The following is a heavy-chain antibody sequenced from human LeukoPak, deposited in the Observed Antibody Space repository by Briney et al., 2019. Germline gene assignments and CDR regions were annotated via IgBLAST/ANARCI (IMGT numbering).Heavy chain of an antibody. Sequence: PSETLSLTCTVSGGSISSSSYYWGWIRQPPGNGLEWIGSIYYSGSTYYNPSLKSRVTISVDTSKNQFSLQLSSVTAADTAVYYWGGGGGGVATQGFDYWGQGTLVTVSS. D-gene: IGHD5-12*01. CDR2: IYYSGST. CDR1: GGSISSSSYY. V-gene: IGHV4-39*03. J-gene: IGHJ4*02. CDR3: GGGGGGVATQGFDY.